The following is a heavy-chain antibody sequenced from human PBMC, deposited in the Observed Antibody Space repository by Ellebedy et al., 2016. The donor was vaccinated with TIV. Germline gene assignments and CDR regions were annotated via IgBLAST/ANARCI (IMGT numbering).Heavy chain of an antibody. V-gene: IGHV3-7*03. CDR2: IKQDGSTI. CDR3: VRDCTSTTCHDAFDI. D-gene: IGHD2/OR15-2a*01. Sequence: GESLKISCLASGFIFSNYWMGWVRQGPGKGLEWVAYIKQDGSTIYYLDSVKGRFTISRDNGKSSLYLQMDSPRADDTALYYCVRDCTSTTCHDAFDIWGQGTMVTVSS. J-gene: IGHJ3*02. CDR1: GFIFSNYW.